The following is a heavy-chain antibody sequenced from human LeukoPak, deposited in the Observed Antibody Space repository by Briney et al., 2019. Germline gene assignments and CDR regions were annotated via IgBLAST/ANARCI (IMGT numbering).Heavy chain of an antibody. D-gene: IGHD4-17*01. CDR1: GYTFTSYF. CDR3: ARDQRVLNGDPFDY. Sequence: GASVKVSCKASGYTFTSYFMHWVRQAPGQGLEWMGIINPSGGSTSYAQKLQGRVTMTTDTSTSTAYMELRSLRSDDTAVYYCARDQRVLNGDPFDYWGQGTLVTVSS. V-gene: IGHV1-46*01. J-gene: IGHJ4*02. CDR2: INPSGGST.